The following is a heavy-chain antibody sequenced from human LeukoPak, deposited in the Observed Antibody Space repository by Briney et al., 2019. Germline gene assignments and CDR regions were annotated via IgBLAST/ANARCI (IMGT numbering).Heavy chain of an antibody. Sequence: SETLSLTCTVSGGSISSSSYYWSWIRQPPGKGLEWIGEINHSGSTNYNPSLKSRVTISVDTSKNQFSLKLSSVTAADTAVYYCARQVQYYDSSGYLKYLFDYWGQGTLVTVSS. CDR1: GGSISSSSYY. CDR3: ARQVQYYDSSGYLKYLFDY. CDR2: INHSGST. V-gene: IGHV4-39*01. J-gene: IGHJ4*02. D-gene: IGHD3-22*01.